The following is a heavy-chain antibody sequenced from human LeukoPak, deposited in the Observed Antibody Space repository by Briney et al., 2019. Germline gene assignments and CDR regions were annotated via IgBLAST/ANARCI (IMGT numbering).Heavy chain of an antibody. CDR1: GYTFTSYY. V-gene: IGHV1-46*01. CDR2: INPSGGST. D-gene: IGHD6-19*01. J-gene: IGHJ5*02. CDR3: ARGGCSSGWYWGSTTGDKWFDP. Sequence: ASVKVSCKASGYTFTSYYMHWVRQAPGQGLEWMGIINPSGGSTSYAQKFQGRVTVTRDMSTSTVYMELSSLRSEDTAVYYCARGGCSSGWYWGSTTGDKWFDPWGQGTLVTVSS.